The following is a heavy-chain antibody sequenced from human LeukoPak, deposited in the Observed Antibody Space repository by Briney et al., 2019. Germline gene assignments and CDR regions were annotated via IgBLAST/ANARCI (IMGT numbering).Heavy chain of an antibody. J-gene: IGHJ4*02. D-gene: IGHD6-19*01. CDR2: ISSSSSYI. Sequence: GGSLRLSCAASGFTFSSYSMNWVRQAPGKGLEWVSSISSSSSYIYYADSVKGRFTISRDNAKNSLYLQMNSLRAEDTAVYYCARDRESGWHRLYYFDYWGQGTLVTVSS. CDR1: GFTFSSYS. V-gene: IGHV3-21*01. CDR3: ARDRESGWHRLYYFDY.